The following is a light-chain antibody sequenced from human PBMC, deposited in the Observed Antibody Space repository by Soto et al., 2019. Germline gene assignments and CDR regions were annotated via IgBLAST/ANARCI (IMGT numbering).Light chain of an antibody. J-gene: IGLJ3*02. V-gene: IGLV2-11*01. CDR2: DVT. CDR3: AAWDDSLSGGV. Sequence: QSVLTQPRSVSGSPGRSVTISCTGTSSDFGDDKYVSWYQQHPGQAPKLVIYDVTKRPSGVPDRFSGSKSGNTASLTISGLQAEDEADYYCAAWDDSLSGGVFGGGTKLTVL. CDR1: SSDFGDDKY.